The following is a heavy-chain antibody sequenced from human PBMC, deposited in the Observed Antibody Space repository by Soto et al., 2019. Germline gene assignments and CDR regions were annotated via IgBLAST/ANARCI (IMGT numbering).Heavy chain of an antibody. D-gene: IGHD3-3*01. CDR2: IYYSGST. CDR3: ARSHYDFWSGLDGMDV. CDR1: GGSVSSGSYY. Sequence: QVQLQESGPGLVKPSETLSLTCTVSGGSVSSGSYYWSWIRQPPGKGLEWIGYIYYSGSTNYNPSPTSRVTISVDTSKNQFSLKRSSVTAADTAVYYCARSHYDFWSGLDGMDVWGQGTTVTVSS. J-gene: IGHJ6*02. V-gene: IGHV4-61*01.